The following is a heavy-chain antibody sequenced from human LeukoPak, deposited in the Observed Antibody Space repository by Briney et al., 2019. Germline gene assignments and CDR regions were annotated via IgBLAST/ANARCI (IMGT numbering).Heavy chain of an antibody. CDR3: ARGMERYDYVWGSYPRGGNFDY. CDR2: INPNSGGT. Sequence: ASVKVSCKASGYTFTCYYMHWVRQAPGQGLEWMGWINPNSGGTNYAQKFQGRVTMTRDTSISTAYMELSRLRSDDTAVYYCARGMERYDYVWGSYPRGGNFDYWSQGTLVTVSS. J-gene: IGHJ4*02. D-gene: IGHD3-16*02. CDR1: GYTFTCYY. V-gene: IGHV1-2*02.